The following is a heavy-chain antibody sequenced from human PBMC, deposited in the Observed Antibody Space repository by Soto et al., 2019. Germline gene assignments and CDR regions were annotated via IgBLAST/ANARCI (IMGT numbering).Heavy chain of an antibody. D-gene: IGHD3-22*01. J-gene: IGHJ4*02. Sequence: QVVQSGAEVRRPGSSVKVSCKASGGTFGNFVINWVRQAPGHGLEWMGGITPVFGTPHYAQRFQGRVTITAIESAATVYMEKRGLRVGDTAVSCCAREPTVDTSGYFYSFDFWGQGTLVSVSA. CDR2: ITPVFGTP. V-gene: IGHV1-69*01. CDR3: AREPTVDTSGYFYSFDF. CDR1: GGTFGNFV.